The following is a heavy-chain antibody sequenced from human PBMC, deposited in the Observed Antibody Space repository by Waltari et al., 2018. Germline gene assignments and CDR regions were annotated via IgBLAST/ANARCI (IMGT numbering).Heavy chain of an antibody. D-gene: IGHD3-22*01. CDR3: ARDYCDRTNCHGMDV. J-gene: IGHJ6*02. V-gene: IGHV3-30*04. CDR1: EFTFRSSA. Sequence: QVQLVESGGGVVQPGRSLRLSCEASEFTFRSSAMHWVRQAPGKGLEWVAVISYNARNIYYVDSVKGRFTISRDNSKKTLYLQMNSLRAEDTAVYYCARDYCDRTNCHGMDVWGQGTTVTVSS. CDR2: ISYNARNI.